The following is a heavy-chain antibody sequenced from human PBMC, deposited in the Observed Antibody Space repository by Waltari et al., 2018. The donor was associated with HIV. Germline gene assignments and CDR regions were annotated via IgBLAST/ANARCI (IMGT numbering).Heavy chain of an antibody. CDR2: ISYDGSNK. CDR1: GFPFTSYG. CDR3: AKTGYGDYGRDD. Sequence: QVQLVESGGGVVQPGRSLRLSFAASGFPFTSYGMHWVRQAPGKGLEWVAVISYDGSNKFYTDSVKGRFTISRDNSKNTLYLQMNSLRAEDTAVYYCAKTGYGDYGRDDWGQGTLVTVSS. J-gene: IGHJ4*02. D-gene: IGHD4-17*01. V-gene: IGHV3-30*18.